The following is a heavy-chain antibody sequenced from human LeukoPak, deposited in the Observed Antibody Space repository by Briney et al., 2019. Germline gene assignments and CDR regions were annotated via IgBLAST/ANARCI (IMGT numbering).Heavy chain of an antibody. D-gene: IGHD5-12*01. Sequence: ASVKVSCKVSGYTLTELSMHWVRQAPGKGLEWMGGFDPEDGETIYAQKFQGRVTMTEDTSTDTAYIELRSLRSEDTAVYYCATDPLGGYDFDYWGQGTLVTVSS. CDR2: FDPEDGET. CDR1: GYTLTELS. J-gene: IGHJ4*02. CDR3: ATDPLGGYDFDY. V-gene: IGHV1-24*01.